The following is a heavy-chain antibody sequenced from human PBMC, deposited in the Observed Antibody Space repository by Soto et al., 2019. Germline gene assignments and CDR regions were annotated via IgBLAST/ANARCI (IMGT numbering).Heavy chain of an antibody. D-gene: IGHD3-22*01. CDR1: GGSISNYY. J-gene: IGHJ5*02. V-gene: IGHV4-59*08. CDR2: VHYSGTT. CDR3: ARHSSGWFDP. Sequence: SETLSLTCTVSGGSISNYYWSWIRQPPGKGLEWIAYVHYSGTTNYNPSLQSRVTISVDTSKNQFSLKVTAVSAADTALYFCARHSSGWFDPWGQGTLVTVSS.